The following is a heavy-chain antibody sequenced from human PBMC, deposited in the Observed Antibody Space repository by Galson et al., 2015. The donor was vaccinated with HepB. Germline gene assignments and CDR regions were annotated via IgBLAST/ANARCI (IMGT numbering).Heavy chain of an antibody. CDR2: INPDENLK. D-gene: IGHD6-13*01. Sequence: SLRLSCAASGFTFSSFWMSWVRQAPGKGLEFVANINPDENLKNYVDSVKGRFTISRDNDENSLYPQMSGLSAEDTALSYCARDPAYSSFDYWGQGALVTVSS. CDR3: ARDPAYSSFDY. J-gene: IGHJ4*02. V-gene: IGHV3-7*01. CDR1: GFTFSSFW.